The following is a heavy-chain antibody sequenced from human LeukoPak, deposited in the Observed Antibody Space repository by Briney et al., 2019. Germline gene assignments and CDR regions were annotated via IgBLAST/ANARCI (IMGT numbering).Heavy chain of an antibody. Sequence: ASVKVSCKASGYTFTGYYMHWVRQAPGQGLEWMGWINPNSGGTNYAQKFQGRVTMTRDTSISTAYMELSRLRSDDTAVYYCERLPAAMSPYYYYGMDVWGQGTTVTVSS. V-gene: IGHV1-2*02. J-gene: IGHJ6*02. CDR2: INPNSGGT. D-gene: IGHD2-2*01. CDR1: GYTFTGYY. CDR3: ERLPAAMSPYYYYGMDV.